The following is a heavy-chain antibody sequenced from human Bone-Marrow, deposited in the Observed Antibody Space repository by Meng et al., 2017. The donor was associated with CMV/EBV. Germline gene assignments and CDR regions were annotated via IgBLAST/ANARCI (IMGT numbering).Heavy chain of an antibody. CDR2: IDPSGGST. CDR3: ARELDTTGTVSPLNV. Sequence: ASVKVSCKTSGYIHTSYFMHWVRQAPGQGLEWMGVIDPSGGSTTYAQKFQGRVTMTRDTSTSTVYMELSSLRSEDTAVYYCARELDTTGTVSPLNVWGQGTTVTVSS. CDR1: GYIHTSYF. J-gene: IGHJ6*02. D-gene: IGHD1-1*01. V-gene: IGHV1-46*01.